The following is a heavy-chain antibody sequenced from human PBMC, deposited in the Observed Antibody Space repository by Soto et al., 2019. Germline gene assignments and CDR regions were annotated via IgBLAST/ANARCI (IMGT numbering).Heavy chain of an antibody. CDR1: GGSFSCYY. V-gene: IGHV4-34*01. CDR3: ARNGSYYDFWSGYYFGGGMDV. Sequence: SETLSLTCAVYGGSFSCYYWSWIRQPPGKGLEWIGEINHSGSTNYNPSLKSRVTISVDTPKNQFSLKLSSVTAADTAVYYCARNGSYYDFWSGYYFGGGMDVWGQGTTVTVSS. J-gene: IGHJ6*02. CDR2: INHSGST. D-gene: IGHD3-3*01.